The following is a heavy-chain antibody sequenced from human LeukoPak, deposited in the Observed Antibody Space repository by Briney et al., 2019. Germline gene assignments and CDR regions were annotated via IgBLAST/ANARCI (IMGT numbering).Heavy chain of an antibody. CDR1: GYTFTSYD. V-gene: IGHV1-8*01. CDR2: MNPNSGNT. Sequence: ASVKVSCKASGYTFTSYDINWVRQATGQGLGWMGWMNPNSGNTGYAQKFQGRATMTRSTPISTAYMELSSLRSEDSAVYYCALGFCGGGLCLHESGLHDAFDIWGQGTMVTVSS. D-gene: IGHD2-21*01. CDR3: ALGFCGGGLCLHESGLHDAFDI. J-gene: IGHJ3*02.